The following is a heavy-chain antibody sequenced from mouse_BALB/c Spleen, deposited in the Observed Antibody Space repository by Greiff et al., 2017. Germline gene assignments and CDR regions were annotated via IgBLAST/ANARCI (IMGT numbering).Heavy chain of an antibody. CDR1: GFTFNTYA. V-gene: IGHV10-1*02. J-gene: IGHJ3*01. CDR2: IRSKSNNYAT. Sequence: EVQGVESGGGLVQPKGSLKLSCAASGFTFNTYAMNWVRQAPGKGLEWVARIRSKSNNYATYYADSVKDRFTISRDDSQSMLYLQMNNLKTEDTAMYYCVRDYYGSSPFAYWGQGTLVTVSA. D-gene: IGHD1-1*01. CDR3: VRDYYGSSPFAY.